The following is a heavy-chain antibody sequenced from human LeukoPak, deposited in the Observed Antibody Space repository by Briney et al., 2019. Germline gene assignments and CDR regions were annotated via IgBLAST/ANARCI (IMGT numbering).Heavy chain of an antibody. V-gene: IGHV1-3*01. CDR2: INAGNGNT. Sequence: ASVKVSCKATGYTFTSYVMHWVRQAPGQRLEWMGWINAGNGNTKYSQKFQGRVTTTRDTSADTAYMELSSLRSEDTAVYYCARLKYCTNGVCYAGFDYWGQGTLVTVSS. J-gene: IGHJ4*02. D-gene: IGHD2-8*01. CDR3: ARLKYCTNGVCYAGFDY. CDR1: GYTFTSYV.